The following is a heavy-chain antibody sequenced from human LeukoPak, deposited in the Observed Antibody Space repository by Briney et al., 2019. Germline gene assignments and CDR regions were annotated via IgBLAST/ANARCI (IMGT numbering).Heavy chain of an antibody. D-gene: IGHD3-22*01. CDR1: GFTFSSYS. CDR2: ISSSSSYI. CDR3: ASFPRTYYYDSSGYYYFYY. J-gene: IGHJ4*02. Sequence: PGGSLRLSCAASGFTFSSYSMNWVRQAPGKGLEWVSSISSSSSYIYYADSVKGRFTISRDNAKNSLYLQMNSLRAEDTAVYYCASFPRTYYYDSSGYYYFYYWGQGTLVTVSS. V-gene: IGHV3-21*01.